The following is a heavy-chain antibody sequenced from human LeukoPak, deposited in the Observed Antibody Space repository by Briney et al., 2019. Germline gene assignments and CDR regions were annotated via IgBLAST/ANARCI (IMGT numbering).Heavy chain of an antibody. CDR2: IYPGDSDT. D-gene: IGHD3-22*01. V-gene: IGHV5-51*01. CDR3: ARPRAVYDSSGPDAFDI. J-gene: IGHJ3*02. CDR1: GYSFTSYW. Sequence: PGESLKISCKGSGYSFTSYWIGWVRQMPGKGLEWMGIIYPGDSDTRYSPSFQGQVTISADKSISTAYLQWSSLKASDTAMYYCARPRAVYDSSGPDAFDIWGQGTMVTVSS.